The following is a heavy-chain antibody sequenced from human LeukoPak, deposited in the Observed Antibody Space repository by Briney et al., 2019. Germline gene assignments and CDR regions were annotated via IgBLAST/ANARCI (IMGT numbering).Heavy chain of an antibody. Sequence: ASVKVSCKASGYTFTGYYMHWVRQAPGQGLEWMGWINPNSGGTNYAQKFQGRVTMTRDTSISTAYMELSRLRSDDTAVYYWARVVSRYCSSTSCPFDYWGQGPLVTVSS. CDR2: INPNSGGT. J-gene: IGHJ4*02. D-gene: IGHD2-2*01. V-gene: IGHV1-2*02. CDR3: ARVVSRYCSSTSCPFDY. CDR1: GYTFTGYY.